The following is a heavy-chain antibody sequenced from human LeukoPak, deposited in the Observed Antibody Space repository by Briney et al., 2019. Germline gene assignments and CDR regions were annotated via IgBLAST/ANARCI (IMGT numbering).Heavy chain of an antibody. V-gene: IGHV3-66*01. J-gene: IGHJ4*02. CDR2: IYSGGST. D-gene: IGHD4-23*01. CDR1: GFTVSSNY. Sequence: GGSLRLSCAASGFTVSSNYMSWVRQAPGKGLEWVSVIYSGGSTYYADSVKGRFTISRDNSKNTLYLQMNSLRAEDTAVYYCARDGCNDYGGRYFDYWGQGTLVTVSS. CDR3: ARDGCNDYGGRYFDY.